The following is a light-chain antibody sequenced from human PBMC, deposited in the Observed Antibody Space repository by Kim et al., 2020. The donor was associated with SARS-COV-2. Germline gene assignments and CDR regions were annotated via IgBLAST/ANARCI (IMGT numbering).Light chain of an antibody. J-gene: IGLJ3*02. CDR2: SNN. CDR3: AAWDDSLSGPV. V-gene: IGLV1-47*02. Sequence: ELTQPPSASGTPGQRVTISCSGSSSNIGSNYVYWYQQLPGTAPKLLIYSNNQRPSGVPDRFSSSKSGTSASLAISGLRSEDEADYYCAAWDDSLSGPVFGGGTQLTVL. CDR1: SSNIGSNY.